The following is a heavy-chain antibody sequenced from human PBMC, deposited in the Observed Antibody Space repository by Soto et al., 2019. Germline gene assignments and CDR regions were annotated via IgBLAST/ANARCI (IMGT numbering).Heavy chain of an antibody. J-gene: IGHJ6*03. CDR3: AREYSSSSYYYYYMDV. CDR2: IYYSGST. Sequence: QVQLQESGPGLVKPSETLSLTCTVSGGSISSYYWSWIRQPPGKGLEWIGYIYYSGSTNYNPSLKRRVTISVDTSKNQFSLKLSSVTAADTAVYYCAREYSSSSYYYYYMDVWGKGTTVTVSS. CDR1: GGSISSYY. V-gene: IGHV4-59*01. D-gene: IGHD6-6*01.